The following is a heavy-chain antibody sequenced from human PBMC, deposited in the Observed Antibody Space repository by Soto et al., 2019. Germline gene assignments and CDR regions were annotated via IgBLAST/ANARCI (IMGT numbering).Heavy chain of an antibody. CDR1: GFTFSSYA. Sequence: GGSLRLSCAASGFTFSSYAMSWVRQAPGKGLEWVSAISGSGGSTYYADSVKGRFTISRDNSKNTLYLQMNSLRAEDTAVYYCAKGRHCTNGVCYTEYYFDYWGQGTLVTVSS. V-gene: IGHV3-23*01. CDR2: ISGSGGST. J-gene: IGHJ4*02. CDR3: AKGRHCTNGVCYTEYYFDY. D-gene: IGHD2-8*01.